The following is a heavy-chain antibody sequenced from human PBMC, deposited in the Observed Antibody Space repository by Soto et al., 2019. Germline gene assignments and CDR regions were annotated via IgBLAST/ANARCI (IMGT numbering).Heavy chain of an antibody. CDR3: AREGLVLVPTNVTYDYYYYAMDV. V-gene: IGHV1-69*13. Sequence: SVEVACKASGYTFYSYVISWARQAPGQRLEWIVWIIPRSATSNYAQKFQGRVTITADESTNTAYIELSSLRSEDTAVYYCAREGLVLVPTNVTYDYYYYAMDVWGQGTTVTVSS. D-gene: IGHD2-2*01. CDR2: IIPRSATS. J-gene: IGHJ6*02. CDR1: GYTFYSYV.